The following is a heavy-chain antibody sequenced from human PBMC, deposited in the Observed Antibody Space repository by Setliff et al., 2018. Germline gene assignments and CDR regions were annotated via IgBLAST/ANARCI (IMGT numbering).Heavy chain of an antibody. V-gene: IGHV3-48*01. CDR2: ISSSSSTI. CDR1: GFIFSFHS. D-gene: IGHD6-13*01. J-gene: IGHJ4*02. Sequence: GGSLRLSCAASGFIFSFHSMNWVRQAPGKGLEWVSYISSSSSTIYYADSVKGRFTISRDNAKNSLYLQMNSLRAEDTAVYYCAKDYRGAHSTNWYAPYYWGQGTLVTVSS. CDR3: AKDYRGAHSTNWYAPYY.